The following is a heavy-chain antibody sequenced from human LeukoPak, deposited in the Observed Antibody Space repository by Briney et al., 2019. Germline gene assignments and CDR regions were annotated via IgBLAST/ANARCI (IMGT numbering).Heavy chain of an antibody. J-gene: IGHJ4*02. V-gene: IGHV3-53*01. Sequence: GGSLRLSCAASGIAVSGNYMSWVRQTPGKGLEWVSFVSINTNTFYADSVRGRFTISRDTSKNTLLLQMNSLRDEDSAIYYCAIAQTWDGLFESWGQGTLVTVSS. CDR1: GIAVSGNY. CDR2: VSINTNT. CDR3: AIAQTWDGLFES. D-gene: IGHD1-26*01.